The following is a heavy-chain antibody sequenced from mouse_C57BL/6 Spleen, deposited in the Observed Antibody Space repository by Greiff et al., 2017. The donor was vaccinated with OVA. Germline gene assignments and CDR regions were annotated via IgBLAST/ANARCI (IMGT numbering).Heavy chain of an antibody. J-gene: IGHJ2*01. CDR2: IDPETGGT. CDR3: TRRTEDYFDY. V-gene: IGHV1-15*01. Sequence: VKLMESGAELVRPGASVTLSCKASGYTFTDYEMHWVKQTPVHGLEWIGAIDPETGGTAYNQKFKGKAILTADKSSSTAYMELRSLTSEDSAVYYCTRRTEDYFDYWGQGTTLTVSS. CDR1: GYTFTDYE.